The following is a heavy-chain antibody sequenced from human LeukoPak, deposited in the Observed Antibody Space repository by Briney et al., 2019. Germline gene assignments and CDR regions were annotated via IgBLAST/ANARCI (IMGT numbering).Heavy chain of an antibody. D-gene: IGHD3-10*01. Sequence: PSETLSLTCAVYGGSFSGYYWSWIRQPPGKGLEWIGEINHSGSTNYNPSLKSRVTISVDTSKNQFSLKLSSVTAADTAVYYCARGGGGSGGYYYYGMDVWGQGTTVTVSS. V-gene: IGHV4-34*01. CDR3: ARGGGGSGGYYYYGMDV. J-gene: IGHJ6*02. CDR1: GGSFSGYY. CDR2: INHSGST.